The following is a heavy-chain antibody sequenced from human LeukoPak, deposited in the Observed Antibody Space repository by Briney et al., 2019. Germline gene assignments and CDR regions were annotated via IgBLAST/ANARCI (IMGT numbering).Heavy chain of an antibody. CDR3: ARWGTGTPGPGWFDP. D-gene: IGHD1-1*01. CDR2: ISYDGSNK. Sequence: GRSLRLSCAASGFTFSSYAMHWVRQAPGKGLEWVAVISYDGSNKYYADSVKGRFTISRDNSKNTLYLQMNSLRAEDTAVYYCARWGTGTPGPGWFDPWGQGTLVTVSS. V-gene: IGHV3-30*01. CDR1: GFTFSSYA. J-gene: IGHJ5*02.